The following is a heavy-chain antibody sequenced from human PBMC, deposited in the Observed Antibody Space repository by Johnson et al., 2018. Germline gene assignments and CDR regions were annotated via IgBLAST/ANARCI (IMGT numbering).Heavy chain of an antibody. Sequence: QVQLVQSGGGVVQPGESLRLSCVASRFTFSAHGMHWVRQAPGTGLECLAVASYDGSNRYFADAVKGRFTISRDNSKNTLYLQMSSLTVEDTAIYYCARIEVGGGWFYQYWGQGTLVTVSS. CDR2: ASYDGSNR. D-gene: IGHD6-19*01. V-gene: IGHV3-30*03. CDR3: ARIEVGGGWFYQY. J-gene: IGHJ1*01. CDR1: RFTFSAHG.